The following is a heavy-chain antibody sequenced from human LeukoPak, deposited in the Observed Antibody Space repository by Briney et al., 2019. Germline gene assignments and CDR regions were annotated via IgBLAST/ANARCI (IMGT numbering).Heavy chain of an antibody. D-gene: IGHD6-19*01. V-gene: IGHV3-53*01. CDR1: GFTVSSNY. Sequence: PGGSLRLSCAASGFTVSSNYMSWVRQAPGKGLEWVSVIYSGGSTYYADSVKGRFTISRDNSKNTLYLQMNSLRVEDTAVYYCAKEKDSSGWFDYWGQGTLVTVSS. CDR2: IYSGGST. CDR3: AKEKDSSGWFDY. J-gene: IGHJ4*02.